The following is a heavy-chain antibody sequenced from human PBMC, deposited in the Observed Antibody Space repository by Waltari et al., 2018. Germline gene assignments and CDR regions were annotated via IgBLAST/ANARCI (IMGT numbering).Heavy chain of an antibody. CDR1: GYTFTSYG. CDR2: ISAYNGNT. Sequence: QVQLVQSGAEVKKPGASVKVSCKASGYTFTSYGISWVRQAPGQGLEWMGWISAYNGNTNYAQKLQGRVTMTTATSTSTAYMGLRSLRSDDTAVYYCARALDSSSWYNWFDPWGQGTLVTVSS. V-gene: IGHV1-18*01. D-gene: IGHD6-13*01. J-gene: IGHJ5*02. CDR3: ARALDSSSWYNWFDP.